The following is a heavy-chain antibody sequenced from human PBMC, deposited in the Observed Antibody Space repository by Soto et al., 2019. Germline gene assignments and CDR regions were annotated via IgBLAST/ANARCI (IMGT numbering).Heavy chain of an antibody. J-gene: IGHJ4*02. V-gene: IGHV1-2*02. CDR3: ARGYYRSCWRVVDY. D-gene: IGHD6-6*01. CDR2: MNPNSGGT. CDR1: GYTFSGYF. Sequence: QVQLVQSGADVKKPGASVKVSCKTSGYTFSGYFMHWLRQAPGQGLEWMGWMNPNSGGTDYAQNFPGKVSMTRDTTIITAYREVSRLISDGTARYDCARGYYRSCWRVVDYWGQGSLVTVSS.